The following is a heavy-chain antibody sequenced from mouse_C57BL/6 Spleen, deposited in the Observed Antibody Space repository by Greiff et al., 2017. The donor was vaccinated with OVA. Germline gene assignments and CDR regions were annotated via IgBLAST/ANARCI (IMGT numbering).Heavy chain of an antibody. CDR2: IYPGSGNT. CDR1: GYSFTSYY. J-gene: IGHJ3*01. V-gene: IGHV1-66*01. CDR3: ARGRVGNYPIAY. Sequence: QVQLQQSGPELVKPGASVKISCKASGYSFTSYYIHWVKQRPGQGLEWIGWIYPGSGNTKYNEQFKGKAPLTVDTSSSTAYMQLSSLTSEDSAVYYWARGRVGNYPIAYWGQGTLVTDSA. D-gene: IGHD2-1*01.